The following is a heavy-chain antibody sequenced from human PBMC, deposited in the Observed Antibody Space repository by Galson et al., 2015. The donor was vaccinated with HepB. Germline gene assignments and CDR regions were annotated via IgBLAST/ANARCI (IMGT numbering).Heavy chain of an antibody. J-gene: IGHJ3*02. CDR2: ISYDGSNK. CDR1: GFTFSSYA. Sequence: SLRLSCAASGFTFSSYAMHWVRQAPGKGLEWVAVISYDGSNKYYADSMKGRFTISRDNSKNTLYLQMNSLRAEDTAVYYCARATAPAAIPSAFDIWGQGTMVTVSS. D-gene: IGHD2-2*02. V-gene: IGHV3-30-3*01. CDR3: ARATAPAAIPSAFDI.